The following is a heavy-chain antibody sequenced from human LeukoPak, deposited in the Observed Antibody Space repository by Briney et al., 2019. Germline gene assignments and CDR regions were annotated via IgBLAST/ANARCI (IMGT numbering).Heavy chain of an antibody. Sequence: SEALSLTCTVSGGSISSHYWSWIRQPPGKGLEWIGYIYYSGSTNYNPSLKSRVTISVDTSKNQFSLKLSSVTAADTAVYYCARLNGYGDYRNWFDPWGQGTLVTVSS. CDR2: IYYSGST. CDR1: GGSISSHY. J-gene: IGHJ5*02. V-gene: IGHV4-59*08. CDR3: ARLNGYGDYRNWFDP. D-gene: IGHD4-17*01.